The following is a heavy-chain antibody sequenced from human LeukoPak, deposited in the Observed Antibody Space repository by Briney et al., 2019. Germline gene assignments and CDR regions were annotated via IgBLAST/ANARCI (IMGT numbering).Heavy chain of an antibody. Sequence: GGSLRLSCVASRFTFSNYWMSWVRQAPGKGLEWVANINQDGSKKRYADSMKGRFTISRDNAKESLYLQLNSLRAEDTAVYYCARLDYDFWSGFPDYWGQGSLVTVSS. V-gene: IGHV3-7*01. CDR2: INQDGSKK. CDR1: RFTFSNYW. D-gene: IGHD3-3*01. CDR3: ARLDYDFWSGFPDY. J-gene: IGHJ4*02.